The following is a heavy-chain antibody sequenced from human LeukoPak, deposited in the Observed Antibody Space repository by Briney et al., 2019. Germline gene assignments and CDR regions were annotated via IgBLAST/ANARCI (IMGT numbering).Heavy chain of an antibody. D-gene: IGHD6-13*01. CDR1: GFSISSSSYY. J-gene: IGHJ4*02. V-gene: IGHV4-39*01. CDR3: ARQTGSSWYRGRFDF. Sequence: SETLSLTCTVSGFSISSSSYYWGWIRQPPGRGLEWIGSIYYSGSTYYNPSLKSRVTISVDTSKNQFSLKLSSVTAADTAVYYCARQTGSSWYRGRFDFWGQGALVSVSS. CDR2: IYYSGST.